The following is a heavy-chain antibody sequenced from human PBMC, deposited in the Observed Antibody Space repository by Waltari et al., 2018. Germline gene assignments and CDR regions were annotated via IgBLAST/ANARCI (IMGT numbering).Heavy chain of an antibody. D-gene: IGHD6-6*01. CDR3: ARSGIAARET. CDR2: IYTSGST. V-gene: IGHV4-61*02. Sequence: QVQLQESGPGLVKPSETLSLTCTVSGGSISSGSYYWSWIRQPAGKGLEWIGRIYTSGSTNYNPSLKSRVTISVDTSKNQFSLKLSSVTAADTAVYYCARSGIAARETWGQGTLVTVSS. J-gene: IGHJ5*02. CDR1: GGSISSGSYY.